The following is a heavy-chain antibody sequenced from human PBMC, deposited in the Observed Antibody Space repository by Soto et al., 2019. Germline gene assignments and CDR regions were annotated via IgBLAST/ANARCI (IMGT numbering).Heavy chain of an antibody. CDR3: AKARFMTTGAFDI. CDR2: ISYDGSNK. D-gene: IGHD4-17*01. V-gene: IGHV3-30*18. CDR1: GLTFSSYG. Sequence: GGSLRLSCAASGLTFSSYGMHWVRQAPGKGLEWVAVISYDGSNKYYADSVKGRFTISRDNSKNTLYLQMNSLRAEDTAVYYCAKARFMTTGAFDIWGQGTMVTVSS. J-gene: IGHJ3*02.